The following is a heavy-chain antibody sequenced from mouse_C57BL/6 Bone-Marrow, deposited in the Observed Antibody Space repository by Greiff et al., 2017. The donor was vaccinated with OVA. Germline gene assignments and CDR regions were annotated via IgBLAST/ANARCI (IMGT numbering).Heavy chain of an antibody. V-gene: IGHV1-64*01. Sequence: QVQLQHPGAELVKPGASVKLSCKASGYTFTSYWMHWVKQRPGQGLEWIGMIHPNSGSTNYNEKFKSKATLTVDKSSSTAYMQLSSLTSEDSAVYYCARYYYGSSYDYYAMDYWGQGTSVTVSS. J-gene: IGHJ4*01. CDR1: GYTFTSYW. D-gene: IGHD1-1*01. CDR3: ARYYYGSSYDYYAMDY. CDR2: IHPNSGST.